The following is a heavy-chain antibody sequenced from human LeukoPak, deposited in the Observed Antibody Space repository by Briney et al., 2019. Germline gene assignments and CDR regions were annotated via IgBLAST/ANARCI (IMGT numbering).Heavy chain of an antibody. D-gene: IGHD1-26*01. CDR3: ALVGATVA. J-gene: IGHJ5*02. Sequence: PGGSLRLSCAASGFSFNSNWMHWVRQAPGKGLVWVSRINSDGSSTSYADSVKGRFTVSRDNAKKTVYLQMNSLRAEDTAVYYCALVGATVAWGQGTLVTVSS. CDR2: INSDGSST. CDR1: GFSFNSNW. V-gene: IGHV3-74*01.